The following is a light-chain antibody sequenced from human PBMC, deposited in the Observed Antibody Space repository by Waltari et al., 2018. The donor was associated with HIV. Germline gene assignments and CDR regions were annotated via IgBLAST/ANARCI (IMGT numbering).Light chain of an antibody. Sequence: QSALTQPASVSGSPGQSITISCTGSSGDIGSFNYVSWYQQHPGKVPKLMIYEVSNRPSGISNRFSGSKSGNTASLTISGRQAEDEADYYCSSYTSSSTLFGGGTKLTVL. J-gene: IGLJ2*01. CDR3: SSYTSSSTL. CDR1: SGDIGSFNY. V-gene: IGLV2-14*01. CDR2: EVS.